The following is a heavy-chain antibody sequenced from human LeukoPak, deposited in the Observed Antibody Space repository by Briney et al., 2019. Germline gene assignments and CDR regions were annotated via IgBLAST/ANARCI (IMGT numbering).Heavy chain of an antibody. J-gene: IGHJ6*02. Sequence: SETLSLTCTVSGGSITNYYWTWIRQPAGKGLEWIGRIYSSGTTTYNPSLRSRVDMSVDTSKNQFSLKLRSVTAADTALYYCARVSPIRVAGNSCYYAMDVWGQGTTVIVPS. CDR1: GGSITNYY. CDR2: IYSSGTT. D-gene: IGHD6-19*01. CDR3: ARVSPIRVAGNSCYYAMDV. V-gene: IGHV4-4*07.